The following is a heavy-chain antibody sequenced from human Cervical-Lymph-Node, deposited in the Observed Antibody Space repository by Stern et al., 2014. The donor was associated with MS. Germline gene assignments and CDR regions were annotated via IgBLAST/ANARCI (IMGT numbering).Heavy chain of an antibody. CDR2: YDPQHGDT. Sequence: QVQLVQSGAEVKKPGASVKVSCKVYGYTLTEMSMHWVRQAPGKGLEWMGGYDPQHGDTVYAQTTHGRFTMAEDRSTDTAYMELTSLRSDDTAVYYCATHRGRVTYYYGLDVWGQGTTVTVSS. CDR1: GYTLTEMS. CDR3: ATHRGRVTYYYGLDV. V-gene: IGHV1-24*01. J-gene: IGHJ6*02. D-gene: IGHD2-21*02.